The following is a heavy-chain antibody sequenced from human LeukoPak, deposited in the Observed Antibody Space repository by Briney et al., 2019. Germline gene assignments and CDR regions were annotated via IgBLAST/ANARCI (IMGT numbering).Heavy chain of an antibody. CDR1: GFTFTSYW. V-gene: IGHV3-7*04. Sequence: GGSLRLSCAASGFTFTSYWMSWVRQAPGKGLEWVANIKQDGGAKYYVDSVKGRFTISRDNAKNSLYLQMNSLRAEDTAVHYCARGINYYDTSFIDYWGQGTLVTVSS. CDR3: ARGINYYDTSFIDY. D-gene: IGHD3-22*01. J-gene: IGHJ4*02. CDR2: IKQDGGAK.